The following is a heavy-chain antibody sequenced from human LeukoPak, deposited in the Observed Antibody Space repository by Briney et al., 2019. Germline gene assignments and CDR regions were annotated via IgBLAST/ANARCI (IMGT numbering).Heavy chain of an antibody. V-gene: IGHV3-9*03. Sequence: GGSLRLSCAASGFTFDDYAMHWVRQAPGKGLEWVSGISWNSGSIGYVDSVKGRFTISRDNAKNSLYLQMNSLRAEDMALYYCAKGYAAAGTGVYFDYWGQGTLVTVSS. J-gene: IGHJ4*02. CDR3: AKGYAAAGTGVYFDY. CDR1: GFTFDDYA. CDR2: ISWNSGSI. D-gene: IGHD6-13*01.